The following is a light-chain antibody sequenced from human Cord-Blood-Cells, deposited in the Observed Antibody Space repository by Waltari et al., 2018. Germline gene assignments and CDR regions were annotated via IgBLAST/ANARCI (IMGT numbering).Light chain of an antibody. Sequence: SSELTQDPAVSVALGKTVRITCQGDSLRSYYASWYQQKPGQAPVLVTYGKNNQPSGIPDRFSGSSSGNTASLTISGAQAEDEADYYCNSRDSSGNHYVFGTGTKVTVL. J-gene: IGLJ1*01. V-gene: IGLV3-19*01. CDR2: GKN. CDR3: NSRDSSGNHYV. CDR1: SLRSYY.